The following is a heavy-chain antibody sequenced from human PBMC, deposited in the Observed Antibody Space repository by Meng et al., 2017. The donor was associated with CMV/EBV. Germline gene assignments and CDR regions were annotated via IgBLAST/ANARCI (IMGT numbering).Heavy chain of an antibody. J-gene: IGHJ2*01. V-gene: IGHV1-2*02. CDR3: ATYIGNYINWYFDL. D-gene: IGHD1-7*01. CDR2: INPNSGGT. Sequence: QVPLEMAGDEGKKPGASVKVSCKASGYTFTGYYMHWVRQAPGQGLEWMGWINPNSGGTNYAQKFQGRVTMTRDTSISTAYMELSRLRSDDTAVYYCATYIGNYINWYFDLWGRGTLVTVSS. CDR1: GYTFTGYY.